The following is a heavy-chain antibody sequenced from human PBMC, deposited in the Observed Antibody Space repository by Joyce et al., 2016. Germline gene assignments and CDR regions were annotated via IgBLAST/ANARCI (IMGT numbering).Heavy chain of an antibody. Sequence: HLQESGPGLVKPSETLSLTCTLSGDSFSGTRYYWSWIRQSPGKGLEWLGCIYNSETTHYNPSLGGRLSISGGAAKKQFSLRLTSVTSADTAVYYCATSLPSRVGGFQFFGMDVWGQGTTVIVS. V-gene: IGHV4-61*01. CDR3: ATSLPSRVGGFQFFGMDV. CDR2: IYNSETT. J-gene: IGHJ6*02. D-gene: IGHD3-10*01. CDR1: GDSFSGTRYY.